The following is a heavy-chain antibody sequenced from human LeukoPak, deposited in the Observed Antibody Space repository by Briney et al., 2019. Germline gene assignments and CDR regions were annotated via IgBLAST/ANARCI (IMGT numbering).Heavy chain of an antibody. J-gene: IGHJ4*02. CDR1: GYTFTTYD. D-gene: IGHD3-10*01. V-gene: IGHV1-8*01. CDR2: MNPNSGNT. Sequence: SVTLSFTASGYTFTTYDINWVRPATGQALEWMGWMNPNSGNTGYPQKFQGRVTMTRNTSISTAYMELSSLRSEDTAVYYCARSEERDGSGDYWGQGTLVTVSS. CDR3: ARSEERDGSGDY.